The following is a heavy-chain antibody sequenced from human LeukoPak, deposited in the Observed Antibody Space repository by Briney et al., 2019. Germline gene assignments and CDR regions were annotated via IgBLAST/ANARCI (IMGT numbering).Heavy chain of an antibody. CDR3: AREGRNGYNEGYFDY. Sequence: GASVKVSCKASGYTFTGYYMHWVRQAPGQGLDWMGRINPNSGGTKYAQNFQGRVTLTTDTSINTAYMELSSLRSDDTAVYYCAREGRNGYNEGYFDYWGQGTLVTVSS. D-gene: IGHD5-24*01. CDR2: INPNSGGT. J-gene: IGHJ4*02. V-gene: IGHV1-2*02. CDR1: GYTFTGYY.